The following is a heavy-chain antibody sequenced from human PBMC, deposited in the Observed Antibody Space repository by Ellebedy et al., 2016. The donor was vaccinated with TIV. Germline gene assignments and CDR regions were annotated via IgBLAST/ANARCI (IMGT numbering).Heavy chain of an antibody. CDR1: GFTFSNAW. V-gene: IGHV3-30*03. CDR2: ISYDGSNK. CDR3: ARALNHVDTVSTAPLDC. Sequence: GESLKISCAASGFTFSNAWVSWVRQAPGKGLEWVALISYDGSNKYFADSVQGRFTISRDNSQNTLYLLMNSLRGDDTAIYYCARALNHVDTVSTAPLDCWGQGTLVTVSS. D-gene: IGHD5/OR15-5a*01. J-gene: IGHJ4*02.